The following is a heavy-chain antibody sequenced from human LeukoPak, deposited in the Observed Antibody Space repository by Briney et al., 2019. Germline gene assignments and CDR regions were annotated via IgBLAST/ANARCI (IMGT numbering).Heavy chain of an antibody. J-gene: IGHJ6*03. CDR3: ARAFSIGRRGFYYMDV. V-gene: IGHV4-61*02. Sequence: SETLSLTCTVSGDSISSGLYYWRWIRQPAGKGLEYIGRMFASGSTNYSPSLKSRVTISADMSGNQFSLTLTSVTAADTAVYYCARAFSIGRRGFYYMDVWGTGTTVTVSS. D-gene: IGHD2-15*01. CDR2: MFASGST. CDR1: GDSISSGLYY.